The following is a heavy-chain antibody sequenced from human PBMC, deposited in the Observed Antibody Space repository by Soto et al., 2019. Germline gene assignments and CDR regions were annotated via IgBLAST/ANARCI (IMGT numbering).Heavy chain of an antibody. V-gene: IGHV1-8*01. CDR2: MNPNSGNT. Sequence: ASVKVSCKASGYTFTSYDINWVRQATGRGLEWMGWMNPNSGNTGYAQKFQGRVTMTRNTSISTAYMELSSLRSEDRAVYYCAIQSAWDSGGWNSFDSWAKGTCVTVSS. CDR1: GYTFTSYD. CDR3: AIQSAWDSGGWNSFDS. J-gene: IGHJ5*01. D-gene: IGHD6-19*01.